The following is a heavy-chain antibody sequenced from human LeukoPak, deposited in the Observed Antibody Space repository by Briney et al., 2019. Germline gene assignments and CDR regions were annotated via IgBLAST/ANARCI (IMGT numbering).Heavy chain of an antibody. J-gene: IGHJ4*02. Sequence: ASVKVSCKASGYTFTSYGISWVRQAPGQGLEWMGWISAYNGNTNYAQKLQGRVTMTADTSTSTAYMELRSLRSDDTAVYYCARGRSGGYYDSSGYYWDWGQGTLVTVSS. CDR3: ARGRSGGYYDSSGYYWD. V-gene: IGHV1-18*01. D-gene: IGHD3-22*01. CDR2: ISAYNGNT. CDR1: GYTFTSYG.